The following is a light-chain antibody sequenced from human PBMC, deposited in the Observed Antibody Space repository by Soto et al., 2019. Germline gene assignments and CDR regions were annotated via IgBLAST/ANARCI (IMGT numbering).Light chain of an antibody. CDR3: QQYGKSAMFT. CDR2: GAS. J-gene: IGKJ2*01. Sequence: EIVLTQSPGTLSLSPGDRATLSCRASQSVSSSYLAWYQQKPGQAPSLLIYGASNRATGIPDRFSGGGSGTHFTLIISRLEPEDFAVYYCQQYGKSAMFTFGQGTKLEIK. V-gene: IGKV3-20*01. CDR1: QSVSSSY.